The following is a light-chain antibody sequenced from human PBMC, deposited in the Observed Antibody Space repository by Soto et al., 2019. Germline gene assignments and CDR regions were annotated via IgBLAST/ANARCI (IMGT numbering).Light chain of an antibody. V-gene: IGKV3-15*01. CDR1: QTVTNN. CDR2: RAS. CDR3: HQYNNWPTWT. J-gene: IGKJ1*01. Sequence: EIVVTQSPATLSVSPGDSATLSCRTSQTVTNNLAWYRQRPGQAPTLLIYRASERATGVPDRFSGSGSGTEFTLTISSLQSEDFGVYFCHQYNNWPTWTFGQGTKVDI.